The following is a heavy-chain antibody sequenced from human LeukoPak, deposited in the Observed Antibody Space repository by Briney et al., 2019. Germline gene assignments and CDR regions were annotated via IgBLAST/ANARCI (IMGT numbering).Heavy chain of an antibody. Sequence: ASVKVSCTASGYTFTIYYMHWVRQAPGQGLEWMGIINPSGGSTSYAQKFQGRVTMTRDMSTSTVYMELSSLRSEDTAVYYCARDIYGGNSVSPWVYWGQGTLVTVSS. V-gene: IGHV1-46*01. CDR3: ARDIYGGNSVSPWVY. CDR1: GYTFTIYY. D-gene: IGHD4-23*01. J-gene: IGHJ4*02. CDR2: INPSGGST.